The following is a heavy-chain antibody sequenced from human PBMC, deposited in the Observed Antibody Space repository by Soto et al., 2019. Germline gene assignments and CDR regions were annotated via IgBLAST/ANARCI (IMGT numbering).Heavy chain of an antibody. CDR2: ISYDGSNK. V-gene: IGHV3-30-3*01. CDR3: ARASAQNVYGDYNHYFDY. D-gene: IGHD4-17*01. CDR1: GFTFSSYA. Sequence: VQLVESGGGVVQPGRSLRLSCAASGFTFSSYAMHWVRQAPGKGLEWVAVISYDGSNKYYADSVKGRFTISRDNSKNTLYLQMNSLRAEDTAVYYCARASAQNVYGDYNHYFDYWGQGTLVTVSS. J-gene: IGHJ4*02.